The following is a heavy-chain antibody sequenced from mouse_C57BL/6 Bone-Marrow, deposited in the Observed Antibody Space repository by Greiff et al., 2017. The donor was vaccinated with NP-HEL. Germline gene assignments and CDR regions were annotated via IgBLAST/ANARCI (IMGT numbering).Heavy chain of an antibody. CDR3: ARPYDYDGDYYAMDY. D-gene: IGHD2-4*01. Sequence: VHVKQSGPELVKPGASVKISCKASGYSFTDYNMNWVKQSNGKSLECIGVINPNYGTTSYNQKFKGKATLTVDQSSSTAYMQLNSLTSEDSAVYYCARPYDYDGDYYAMDYWGQGTSVTVSS. V-gene: IGHV1-39*01. CDR1: GYSFTDYN. J-gene: IGHJ4*01. CDR2: INPNYGTT.